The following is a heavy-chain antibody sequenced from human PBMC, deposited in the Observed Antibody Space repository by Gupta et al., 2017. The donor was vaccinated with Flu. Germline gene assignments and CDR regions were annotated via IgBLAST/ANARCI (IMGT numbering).Heavy chain of an antibody. D-gene: IGHD6-19*01. V-gene: IGHV3-48*03. J-gene: IGHJ4*02. CDR3: ARDDSSGWID. CDR2: ISSSGSTR. CDR1: GFTFSSYE. Sequence: EVQLVVSGGVLVHPGGSLRLSCSAAGFTFSSYEMNWVRQAPGKGWEWVSYISSSGSTRYYADSVKGRFTISRDNAKNSLYLQMNSLRAEDTAVYYGARDDSSGWIDWGQGTLVTVSS.